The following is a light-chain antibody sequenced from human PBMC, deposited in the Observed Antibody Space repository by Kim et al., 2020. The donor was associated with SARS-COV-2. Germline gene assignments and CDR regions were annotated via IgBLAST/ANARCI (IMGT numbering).Light chain of an antibody. Sequence: ASVGDRVTITCRASQGISNYLAWYQQKPGKVPKLLIYAASTLQSGVPSRFSGSGSGTDFTLTISSLQPEDVATYYCQKYNSAPRTFGPGAKVDIK. CDR1: QGISNY. V-gene: IGKV1-27*01. J-gene: IGKJ3*01. CDR2: AAS. CDR3: QKYNSAPRT.